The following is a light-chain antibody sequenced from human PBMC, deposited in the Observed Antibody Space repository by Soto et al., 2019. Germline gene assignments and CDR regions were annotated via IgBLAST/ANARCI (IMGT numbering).Light chain of an antibody. CDR3: MQALQAPWT. CDR2: LGS. Sequence: DIVMTQSPLSLPVTPGEPASISCRSSQSLLHDNGYNYLDWYLQKPGQSPQLLIYLGSNRASGVPDRFSGSASGTDFTMKISRVEAEEAGIYYCMQALQAPWTFGQGTKVEIK. V-gene: IGKV2-28*01. CDR1: QSLLHDNGYNY. J-gene: IGKJ1*01.